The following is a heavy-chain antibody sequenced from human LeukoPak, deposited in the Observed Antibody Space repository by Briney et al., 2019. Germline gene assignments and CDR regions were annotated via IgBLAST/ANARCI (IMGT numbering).Heavy chain of an antibody. CDR1: GYTFTGYY. V-gene: IGHV1-2*02. CDR3: ARPYYDSSGYYPPIFDY. D-gene: IGHD3-22*01. J-gene: IGHJ4*02. CDR2: INPNSGGT. Sequence: ASVKVSCKASGYTFTGYYMHWVRQAPGQGLEWMGWINPNSGGTNYAQKFQGRVTMTRDTSISTAYMELSRLRSDDTAVYYCARPYYDSSGYYPPIFDYWGQGTLVTVSS.